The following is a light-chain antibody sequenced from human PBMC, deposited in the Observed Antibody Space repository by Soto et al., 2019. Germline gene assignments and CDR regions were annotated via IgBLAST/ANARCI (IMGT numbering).Light chain of an antibody. CDR2: EVS. CDR1: SSDVGSYNL. Sequence: QSALTQPASVSGSHGQSITISCTGTSSDVGSYNLVSWYQQHPGKAPKLMIYEVSKRPSGVSNRFSGSKSGNTASLTISGLQAEDEADYYCCSYAGSVVFGGGTKVTVL. J-gene: IGLJ2*01. V-gene: IGLV2-23*02. CDR3: CSYAGSVV.